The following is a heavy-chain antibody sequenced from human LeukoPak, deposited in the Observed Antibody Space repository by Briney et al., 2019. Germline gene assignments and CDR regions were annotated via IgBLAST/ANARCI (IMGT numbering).Heavy chain of an antibody. D-gene: IGHD3-22*01. CDR1: GYTLTELS. CDR2: FDPEDGET. V-gene: IGHV1-24*01. CDR3: ATVSPYYYDSTGGGFDL. J-gene: IGHJ2*01. Sequence: ASVKVSCKVSGYTLTELSMHWVRQAPGKGLEWMGGFDPEDGETIYAQKFQGRVTMTEDTSTDTAYMELSSLRSEDTVVYYCATVSPYYYDSTGGGFDLWGRGTLVTVSS.